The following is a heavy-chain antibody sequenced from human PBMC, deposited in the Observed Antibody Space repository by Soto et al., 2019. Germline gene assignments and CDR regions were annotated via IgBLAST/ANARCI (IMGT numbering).Heavy chain of an antibody. CDR2: VSHDGRNT. D-gene: IGHD6-19*01. J-gene: IGHJ4*02. CDR1: GFTFSDYA. V-gene: IGHV3-30*18. Sequence: VQLVESGGGVVQPGRSLRLSCAASGFTFSDYAMHWVRQAPGKGLEWVAVVSHDGRNTHYADSVKGRFTISRDSSKNTVSREMTSLRAEDTAVYYCAKGGRQWVDTSDFNYWGQGALVTVSS. CDR3: AKGGRQWVDTSDFNY.